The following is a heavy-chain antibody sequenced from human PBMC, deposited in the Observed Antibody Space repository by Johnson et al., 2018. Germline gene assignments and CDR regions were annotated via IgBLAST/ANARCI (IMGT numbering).Heavy chain of an antibody. D-gene: IGHD4-11*01. V-gene: IGHV3-33*01. CDR2: IWYDGSNK. CDR3: ARVRLQYNYYYGMDV. Sequence: QVQLVQSGGGVVQPGRSLGLSCAASGFTFSSYGMHSVRQAPGKGLEWVAVIWYDGSNKYYADSVKGRFTISRDNSKNTLYLQMNSLRAEDTAVYYCARVRLQYNYYYGMDVWGQGTTGTVSS. J-gene: IGHJ6*02. CDR1: GFTFSSYG.